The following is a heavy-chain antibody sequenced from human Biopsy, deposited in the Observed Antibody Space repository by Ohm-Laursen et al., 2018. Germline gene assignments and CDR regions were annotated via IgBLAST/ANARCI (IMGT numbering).Heavy chain of an antibody. Sequence: SLRLSCAASGFSFGTYGMHWVRQAPGKGLEWVALVWSDESKKYYGDSVKGRFTISRDNSKNMMYLQMNSLRAEDTAVYYWARDTRWSPYSMDVWGQGTTVTVSS. CDR1: GFSFGTYG. CDR3: ARDTRWSPYSMDV. D-gene: IGHD4-23*01. J-gene: IGHJ6*02. CDR2: VWSDESKK. V-gene: IGHV3-33*01.